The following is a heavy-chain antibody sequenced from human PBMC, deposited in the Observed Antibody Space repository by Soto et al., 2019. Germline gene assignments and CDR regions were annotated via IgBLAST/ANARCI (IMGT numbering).Heavy chain of an antibody. CDR2: IDHSGYT. V-gene: IGHV4-34*01. J-gene: IGHJ5*02. Sequence: SETLSLTSAVYGGSFSGYYWNWIRQPPGKGLEWIGEIDHSGYTNYNPSLKSRVTISVDTSKNQFSLRLTSVTAADTAVYYCARVRDWFDPWGQGTLVTVSS. D-gene: IGHD3-3*01. CDR1: GGSFSGYY. CDR3: ARVRDWFDP.